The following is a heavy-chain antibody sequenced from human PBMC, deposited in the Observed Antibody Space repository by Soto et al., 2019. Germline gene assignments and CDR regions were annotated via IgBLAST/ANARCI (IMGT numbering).Heavy chain of an antibody. CDR2: IKSKTDGGTT. CDR1: GFTFSNAW. J-gene: IGHJ6*02. Sequence: SLRLSCAASGFTFSNAWMNWVRQAPGKGLEWVGRIKSKTDGGTTDYAAPVKGRFTISRDDSKNTLYLQMNSLKTEDTAVYYCTTDLPTDLGYCSSTSCPRYGMDVWGQGTTVTVSS. D-gene: IGHD2-2*01. CDR3: TTDLPTDLGYCSSTSCPRYGMDV. V-gene: IGHV3-15*07.